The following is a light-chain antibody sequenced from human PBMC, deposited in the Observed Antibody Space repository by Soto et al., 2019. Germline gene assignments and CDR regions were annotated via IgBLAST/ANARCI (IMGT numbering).Light chain of an antibody. CDR2: DVS. CDR1: SSDVGGYNY. Sequence: QSVLTQPASVSGSPGQSITISCPGISSDVGGYNYVSWYQQLPGKAPKLIIYDVSNRPSGVSNRFSASKSANAASLTISGLQAEDEANYYCSSYTSSSTLYVFGTGTKVTVL. J-gene: IGLJ1*01. CDR3: SSYTSSSTLYV. V-gene: IGLV2-14*03.